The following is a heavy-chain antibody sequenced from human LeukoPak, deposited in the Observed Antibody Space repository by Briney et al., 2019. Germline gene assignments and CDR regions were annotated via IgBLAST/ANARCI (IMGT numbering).Heavy chain of an antibody. D-gene: IGHD3-16*02. CDR2: TYHSGST. Sequence: SETLSLTCAVSGYFINIGYYWGWIRQPPGKGLEWIGSTYHSGSTYYNPSLRSRVTISVDTSKNHFSLKVSSLTAADTAVYYCARRGVIGGPTFDYWGQGTLVTVSS. CDR1: GYFINIGYY. J-gene: IGHJ4*02. V-gene: IGHV4-38-2*01. CDR3: ARRGVIGGPTFDY.